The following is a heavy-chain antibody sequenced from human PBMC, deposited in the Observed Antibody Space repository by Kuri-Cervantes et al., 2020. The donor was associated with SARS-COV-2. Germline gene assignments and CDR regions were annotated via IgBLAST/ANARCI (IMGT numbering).Heavy chain of an antibody. D-gene: IGHD2-8*01. CDR2: ISYSGNT. CDR1: GGSISSYY. J-gene: IGHJ6*03. CDR3: ARLGKNCTNGICNTYHYYYMDV. Sequence: SETLFLTCTVAGGSISSYYWSWIRQPPGKGLEWIGYISYSGNTNYNPSLKSRVTISVDTSKNQFSLRLSSVTAADTAVYYCARLGKNCTNGICNTYHYYYMDVWGKGTTVTVSS. V-gene: IGHV4-59*01.